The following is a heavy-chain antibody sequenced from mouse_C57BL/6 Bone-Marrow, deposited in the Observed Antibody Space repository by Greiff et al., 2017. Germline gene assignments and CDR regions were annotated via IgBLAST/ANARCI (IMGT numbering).Heavy chain of an antibody. J-gene: IGHJ2*01. D-gene: IGHD1-1*01. CDR3: ARRTDGSSFFDY. Sequence: EVKLVESGGGLVKPGGSLKLSCAASGFTFSDYGMHWVRQAPEKGLEWVAYISSGSSTIYYADTVKGRFTISSDNAKNTLFLQMTSLRSEDTAMYYCARRTDGSSFFDYWGQGTTLTVSS. CDR1: GFTFSDYG. CDR2: ISSGSSTI. V-gene: IGHV5-17*01.